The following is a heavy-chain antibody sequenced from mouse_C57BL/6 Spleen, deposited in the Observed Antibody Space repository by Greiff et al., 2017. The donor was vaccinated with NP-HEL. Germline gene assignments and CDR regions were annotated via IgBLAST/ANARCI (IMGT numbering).Heavy chain of an antibody. D-gene: IGHD1-1*01. CDR3: AKGTTVVANGYFDV. Sequence: QVQLKESGAELARPGASVKLSCKASGYTFTSYGISWVKQRTGQGLEWIGEIYPRSGNTYYNEKFKGKATLTADKSSSTAYMELRSLTSEDSAVYFCAKGTTVVANGYFDVWGTGTTVTVSS. CDR1: GYTFTSYG. CDR2: IYPRSGNT. V-gene: IGHV1-81*01. J-gene: IGHJ1*03.